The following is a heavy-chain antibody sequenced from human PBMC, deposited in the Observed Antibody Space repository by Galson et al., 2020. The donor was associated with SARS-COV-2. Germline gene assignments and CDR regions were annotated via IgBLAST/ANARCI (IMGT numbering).Heavy chain of an antibody. J-gene: IGHJ6*03. CDR3: ARGGSRPIMAFDYYYFDMDV. V-gene: IGHV4-34*01. D-gene: IGHD3-10*01. CDR1: GGSFSDYS. CDR2: ISHSGST. Sequence: SETLSLTCAVYGGSFSDYSWTWVRQPPGKGLEWIGEISHSGSTNYSPSLKSRVFMSVDTSKNQFSLKLRSVTAADTAVYYCARGGSRPIMAFDYYYFDMDVWGKGTTVTVSS.